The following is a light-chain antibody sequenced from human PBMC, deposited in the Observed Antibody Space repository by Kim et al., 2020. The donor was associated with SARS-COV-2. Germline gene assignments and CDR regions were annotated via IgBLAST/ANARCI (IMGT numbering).Light chain of an antibody. Sequence: ENVLTQSRETLSLSPGERASLSCRASQNVKDYSLAWYQQKPGQAPRLLLFGASLRATGIPDRFSGSGSGTDFSLTITRVEPEDSAMYYCQQYSNSPLTFGGGTKVDIK. J-gene: IGKJ4*01. V-gene: IGKV3-20*01. CDR3: QQYSNSPLT. CDR2: GAS. CDR1: QNVKDYS.